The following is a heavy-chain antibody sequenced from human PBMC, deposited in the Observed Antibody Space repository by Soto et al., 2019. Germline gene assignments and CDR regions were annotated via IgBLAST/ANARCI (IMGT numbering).Heavy chain of an antibody. CDR1: GYSFTSYW. V-gene: IGHV5-51*01. J-gene: IGHJ4*02. CDR3: ARLVAVAGTRFGYFDY. D-gene: IGHD6-19*01. Sequence: PGESLKISCKGSGYSFTSYWIGWVRQMPGKGLEWMGIIYPGDSDTRYSPSFQGQVTISADKSISTAYLQWSSLKASDTAMYYCARLVAVAGTRFGYFDYWGQGTLVTVSS. CDR2: IYPGDSDT.